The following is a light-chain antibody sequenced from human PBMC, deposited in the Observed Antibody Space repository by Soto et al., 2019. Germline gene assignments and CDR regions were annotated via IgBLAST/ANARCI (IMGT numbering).Light chain of an antibody. CDR1: SSDVGGYNY. Sequence: QSALTQPPSASGSPGQSVTISCTGTSSDVGGYNYVSWYQQHPGKAPKLMIYEVSKLPSGVPDRFSGSKSGNTASLTVSGLQAEDEADYYCSSYAGSNNVPVFGTGTKVTVL. V-gene: IGLV2-8*01. J-gene: IGLJ1*01. CDR3: SSYAGSNNVPV. CDR2: EVS.